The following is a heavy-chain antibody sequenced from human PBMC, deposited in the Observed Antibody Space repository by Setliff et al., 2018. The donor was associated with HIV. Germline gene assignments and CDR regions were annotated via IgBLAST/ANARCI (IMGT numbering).Heavy chain of an antibody. Sequence: SETLSLTCAVSGYSISSGYYWGWIRQPPGKGLEWIGSIYHSGGTYYNPSLKSRVTISVDTSKNQFSLKLSSVTAADTAVYYCARGGGVVVVAASYWGQGTLVTVSS. CDR1: GYSISSGYY. CDR2: IYHSGGT. D-gene: IGHD2-15*01. J-gene: IGHJ4*02. CDR3: ARGGGVVVVAASY. V-gene: IGHV4-38-2*01.